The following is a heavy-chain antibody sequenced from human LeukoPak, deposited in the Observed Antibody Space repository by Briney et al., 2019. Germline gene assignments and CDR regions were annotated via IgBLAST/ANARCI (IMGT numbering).Heavy chain of an antibody. Sequence: GGSLRLSCAASGFTFSSYGMHWVRQAPGKGLEWVAVISYDGSNKYYADSVKGRFTISRDNSKNTLYLQMNSLRAEDTAVYYCAKDGGYQLTQDNWFDPWGQGTLVTVSS. CDR1: GFTFSSYG. CDR3: AKDGGYQLTQDNWFDP. CDR2: ISYDGSNK. D-gene: IGHD2-2*01. J-gene: IGHJ5*02. V-gene: IGHV3-30*18.